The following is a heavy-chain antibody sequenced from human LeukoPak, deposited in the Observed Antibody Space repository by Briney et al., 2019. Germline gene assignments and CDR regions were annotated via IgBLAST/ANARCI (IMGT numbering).Heavy chain of an antibody. CDR2: ISSSSSYI. Sequence: GGSLRLSCAASGFTFSSYSMNWVRQAPGKGLEWVSSISSSSSYIYYADSVKGRFTISRDNAKNSLYLQMNSLRAEDTAVYYCASSYDILTGQEPWGQGTLVTVSS. V-gene: IGHV3-21*01. CDR1: GFTFSSYS. J-gene: IGHJ5*02. CDR3: ASSYDILTGQEP. D-gene: IGHD3-9*01.